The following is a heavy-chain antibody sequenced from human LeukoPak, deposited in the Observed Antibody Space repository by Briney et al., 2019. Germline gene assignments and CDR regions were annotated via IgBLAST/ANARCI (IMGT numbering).Heavy chain of an antibody. J-gene: IGHJ4*02. Sequence: GGSLRLSCSASGLSLSDYGMSWVRQAPGKGLEWVSYITMNSVRIYADSVKGRFTISRDSDKNSVCLQMNTLRDEDTAVYYCTRGRYQFLGPNDCWGQGSQVTVSS. CDR3: TRGRYQFLGPNDC. CDR1: GLSLSDYG. D-gene: IGHD2-2*01. CDR2: ITMNSVR. V-gene: IGHV3-69-1*01.